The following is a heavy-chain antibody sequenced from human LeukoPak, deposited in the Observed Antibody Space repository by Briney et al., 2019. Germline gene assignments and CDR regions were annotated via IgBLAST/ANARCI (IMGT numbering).Heavy chain of an antibody. CDR2: IYYSGST. D-gene: IGHD2/OR15-2a*01. J-gene: IGHJ5*02. Sequence: SETLSLTCTVSGGSISSYYWSWIRQPAGKGLEWIGQIYYSGSTNYNPSLKSRVTISVDTSKNQFSLNLSSVTAADTALYYCVRGFTLFDPWGQGTLVTVSS. CDR1: GGSISSYY. V-gene: IGHV4-59*01. CDR3: VRGFTLFDP.